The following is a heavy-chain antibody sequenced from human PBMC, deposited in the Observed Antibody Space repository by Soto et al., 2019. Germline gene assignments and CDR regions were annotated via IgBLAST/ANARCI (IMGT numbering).Heavy chain of an antibody. D-gene: IGHD3-22*01. CDR1: GFTFSSYW. CDR3: ARDGGYYFDY. V-gene: IGHV3-7*01. J-gene: IGHJ4*02. CDR2: IKQDGSEK. Sequence: GGSLCLSCAASGFTFSSYWLSWVRQDPGKGLEWVANIKQDGSEKYYVDSVKGRFTISRDNAKNSLYLQMNSLRAEDTAVYYCARDGGYYFDYWGQGTLVTVSS.